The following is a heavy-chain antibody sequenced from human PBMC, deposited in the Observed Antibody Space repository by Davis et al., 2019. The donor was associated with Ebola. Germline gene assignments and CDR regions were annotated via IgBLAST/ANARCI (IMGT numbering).Heavy chain of an antibody. J-gene: IGHJ6*02. D-gene: IGHD3-22*01. CDR1: GFTFSSYG. CDR3: ARDRLNYYDSSGYLYYYYGMDV. Sequence: GESLKISCAASGFTFSSYGMHWVRQAPGKGLEWVAVISYDGSNKYYADSVKGRFTISRDNSKNTLYLQMNSLRAEDTAVYYCARDRLNYYDSSGYLYYYYGMDVWGQGTTVTVSS. CDR2: ISYDGSNK. V-gene: IGHV3-30*03.